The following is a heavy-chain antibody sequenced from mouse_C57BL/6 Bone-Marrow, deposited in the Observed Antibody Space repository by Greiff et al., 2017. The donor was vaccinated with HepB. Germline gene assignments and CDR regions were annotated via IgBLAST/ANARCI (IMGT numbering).Heavy chain of an antibody. J-gene: IGHJ2*01. Sequence: VQLQQSGAELARPGASVKLSCTASGYTFTSYGISWVKQRTGQGLEWIGEIYPRSGNTYYNEKFKGKATLTADKSSSTAYMELRSLTSEDSAVYFCARPGYYGSSLYFDYWGQGTTLTVSS. D-gene: IGHD1-1*01. CDR1: GYTFTSYG. CDR3: ARPGYYGSSLYFDY. CDR2: IYPRSGNT. V-gene: IGHV1-81*01.